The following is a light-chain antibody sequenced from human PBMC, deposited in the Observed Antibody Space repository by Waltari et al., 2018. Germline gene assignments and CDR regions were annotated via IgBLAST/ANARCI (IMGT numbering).Light chain of an antibody. V-gene: IGLV3-19*01. CDR2: GKT. CDR3: YSRDRYGMRV. Sequence: SSELTQDPAVSVALGQTVRITCQGDSLSSFYANWYQRKPGQAPMVVLFGKTNRPSGIPDRFSGSKSGNTASLTITGAQAEDEADYYGYSRDRYGMRVFGGGTRLTVL. CDR1: SLSSFY. J-gene: IGLJ3*02.